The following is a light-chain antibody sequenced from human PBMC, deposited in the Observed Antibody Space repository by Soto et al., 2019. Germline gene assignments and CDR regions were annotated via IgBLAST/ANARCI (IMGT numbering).Light chain of an antibody. CDR3: QQYMSYS. Sequence: QMTLSAVAVSASVGDRVTIICRASQSISSWLAWYQQKPGKAPKLLIYKASSLESGVPSRFSGSGSGTEFTLTISSLQPDDFATYYCQQYMSYSFGQGTKVDIK. J-gene: IGKJ1*01. CDR1: QSISSW. CDR2: KAS. V-gene: IGKV1-5*03.